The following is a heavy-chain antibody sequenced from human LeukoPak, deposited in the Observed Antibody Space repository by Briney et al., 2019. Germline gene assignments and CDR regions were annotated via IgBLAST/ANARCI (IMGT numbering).Heavy chain of an antibody. Sequence: PSETLSLTCAVYGGSFSGYYWSWIRQPPGKGLEWIGEINHSGSTNYNPSLKSRVTISVDTSKNQFSLKLSSVTAADTAVYYCARGRPGYSSSWYRANWFDPWGQETLVTVSS. V-gene: IGHV4-34*01. CDR2: INHSGST. D-gene: IGHD6-13*01. CDR3: ARGRPGYSSSWYRANWFDP. CDR1: GGSFSGYY. J-gene: IGHJ5*02.